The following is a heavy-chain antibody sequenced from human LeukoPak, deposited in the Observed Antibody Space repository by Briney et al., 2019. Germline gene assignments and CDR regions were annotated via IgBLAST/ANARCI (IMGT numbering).Heavy chain of an antibody. J-gene: IGHJ6*03. Sequence: ASVMVSCKASGYTFTRYDINWVRQATGQGLEWMGWMNPNSGNTGYAQKFQDRVTITRDTSMSTAYMELSSLRSEDTAVYYCARAERRSYDFWGDQHYYYMDVWGEGTTVTVSS. CDR2: MNPNSGNT. V-gene: IGHV1-8*03. CDR3: ARAERRSYDFWGDQHYYYMDV. CDR1: GYTFTRYD. D-gene: IGHD3-3*01.